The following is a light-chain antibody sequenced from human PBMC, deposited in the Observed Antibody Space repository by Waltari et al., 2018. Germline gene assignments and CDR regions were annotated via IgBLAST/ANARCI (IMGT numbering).Light chain of an antibody. CDR1: QTIGTY. V-gene: IGKV3-11*01. CDR3: QQRYNWPPLT. Sequence: VVLTHSPVTLSLSPGETATLSCRASQTIGTYLAWYQHKLGQSPRLLIYDASTRATGIPARFSGSGSGTDFTLTISGLEAEDSAFYYCQQRYNWPPLTFGGGTKVQTK. J-gene: IGKJ4*01. CDR2: DAS.